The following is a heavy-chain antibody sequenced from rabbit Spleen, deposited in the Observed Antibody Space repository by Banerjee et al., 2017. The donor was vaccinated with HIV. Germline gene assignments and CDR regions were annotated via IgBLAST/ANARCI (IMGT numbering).Heavy chain of an antibody. Sequence: QEQLVESGGGLVKPGGSLALTCKASGFSFSSRYYMCWVRQAPGKGLEWIACIYDGSSTSTKYASWAKGRFTISKTSSTTVTLQMTSLTVADTATYFCARGSATMTMVITGYYFNLWGPGTLVTVS. CDR3: ARGSATMTMVITGYYFNL. CDR1: GFSFSSRYY. D-gene: IGHD2-1*01. V-gene: IGHV1S45*01. CDR2: IYDGSSTST. J-gene: IGHJ4*01.